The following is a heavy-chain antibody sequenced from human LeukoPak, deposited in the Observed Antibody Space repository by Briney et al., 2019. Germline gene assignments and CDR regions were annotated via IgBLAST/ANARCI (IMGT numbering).Heavy chain of an antibody. CDR1: GFTFSSYA. D-gene: IGHD6-19*01. CDR3: AKSGKARIAVAGADY. Sequence: GGSLRLSCAASGFTFSSYAMTWVPQAPGKWLEWVSAIASGGGTTYYADSVKGRFTISRDNSKNTLYLQMNSLRAEDTAVYYCAKSGKARIAVAGADYWGQGTPVTVSS. CDR2: IASGGGTT. V-gene: IGHV3-23*01. J-gene: IGHJ4*02.